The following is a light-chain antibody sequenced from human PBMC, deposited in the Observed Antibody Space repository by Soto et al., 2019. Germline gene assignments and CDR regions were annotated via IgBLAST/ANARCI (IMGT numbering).Light chain of an antibody. CDR1: QAIGTY. CDR2: LAS. Sequence: DIQLTQSPSSLSVSVGDAITITCRASQAIGTYLGWFQQKPGKAPKLRIYLASTLETGVPSRFSGSGSGTSFTLTISSLQPEDFATYYCQQSHRSPPTFGQGTRVDLK. J-gene: IGKJ1*01. CDR3: QQSHRSPPT. V-gene: IGKV1-39*01.